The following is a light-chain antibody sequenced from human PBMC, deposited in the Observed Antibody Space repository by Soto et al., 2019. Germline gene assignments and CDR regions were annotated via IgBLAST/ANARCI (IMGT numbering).Light chain of an antibody. CDR2: WAS. Sequence: DIEMSKSPDYLARSLGGGATINCKSSQTVLDSSNNKDYLTWYQQKPGQPPKLLIYWASTREFGVPDRFSGSGSGADFTLTISILEPEDFAVYYCQQYDISLTFGGGTKVDIK. CDR3: QQYDISLT. J-gene: IGKJ4*01. V-gene: IGKV4-1*01. CDR1: QTVLDSSNNKDY.